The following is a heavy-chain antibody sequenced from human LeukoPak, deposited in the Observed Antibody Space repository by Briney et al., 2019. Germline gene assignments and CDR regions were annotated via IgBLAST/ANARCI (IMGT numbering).Heavy chain of an antibody. V-gene: IGHV3-49*04. Sequence: GGSLRLSCAASGFTFSRYSMNWVRQAPGKGLEWVGFIRSKAYGGTTEYAASVKGRFTISRDDSKSIAYLQMNSLKTEDTAVYYCTRDYGSGSPPGNWGQGTLVTVSS. D-gene: IGHD3-10*01. J-gene: IGHJ4*02. CDR2: IRSKAYGGTT. CDR1: GFTFSRYS. CDR3: TRDYGSGSPPGN.